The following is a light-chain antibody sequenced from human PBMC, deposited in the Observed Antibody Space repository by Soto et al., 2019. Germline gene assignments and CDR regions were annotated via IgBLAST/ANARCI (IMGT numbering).Light chain of an antibody. CDR2: GAS. J-gene: IGKJ1*01. CDR3: QQTHSTPWT. CDR1: QTITTY. Sequence: DIQMTQSPSSLSASVGDRVTISCRASQTITTYLNWYQQKPGKAPQLLIYGASILQSGVPSRFTGSGSGTDFTLTISSXXPDXXXTYHCQQTHSTPWTFGQGTKVEIK. V-gene: IGKV1-39*01.